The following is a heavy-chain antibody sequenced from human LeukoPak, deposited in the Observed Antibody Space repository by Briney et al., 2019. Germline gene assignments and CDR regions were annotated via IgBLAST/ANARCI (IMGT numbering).Heavy chain of an antibody. Sequence: SETLSLTCAVYGGSFSGYYWSWIRQPPGKGLEWIGEINHSGSTNYNPSLKSRVTISVDTSKNQFSLKLSSVTAADTAVHYRARGYLGFLGWKEAAFDIWGQGTMVTVSS. J-gene: IGHJ3*02. V-gene: IGHV4-34*01. CDR3: ARGYLGFLGWKEAAFDI. CDR1: GGSFSGYY. D-gene: IGHD3-3*01. CDR2: INHSGST.